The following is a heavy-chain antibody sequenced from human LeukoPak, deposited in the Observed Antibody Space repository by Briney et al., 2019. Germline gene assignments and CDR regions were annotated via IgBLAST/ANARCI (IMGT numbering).Heavy chain of an antibody. V-gene: IGHV4-31*03. J-gene: IGHJ6*02. CDR3: ARDPGRGSSWYAEDYGMDV. CDR2: IYYSGST. CDR1: GASISSGGYY. D-gene: IGHD6-13*01. Sequence: SETLSLTCTVSGASISSGGYYWSWIRQHPGKGLEWIGYIYYSGSTYYNPSLKSRVTISVDTSKNQFSLKLSSVTAADTAVYYCARDPGRGSSWYAEDYGMDVWGQGTTVTVSS.